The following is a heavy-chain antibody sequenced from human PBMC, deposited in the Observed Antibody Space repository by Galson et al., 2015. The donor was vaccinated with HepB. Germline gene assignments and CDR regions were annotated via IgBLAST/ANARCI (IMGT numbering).Heavy chain of an antibody. CDR2: IIPIFGTA. CDR1: GCTFSSYA. D-gene: IGHD3-9*01. J-gene: IGHJ3*02. CDR3: ARESWRWRNYDILTGLDAFDI. Sequence: SVKVSCKASGCTFSSYAISWVRQAPGQGLEWMGGIIPIFGTANYAQKFQGRVTITADESTSTAYMELGSLRSEDTAVYYCARESWRWRNYDILTGLDAFDIWGQGTMVTVSS. V-gene: IGHV1-69*13.